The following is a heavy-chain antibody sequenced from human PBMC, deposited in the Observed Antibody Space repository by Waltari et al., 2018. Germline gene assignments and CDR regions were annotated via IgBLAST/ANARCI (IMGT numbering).Heavy chain of an antibody. CDR1: GFTFSSYA. Sequence: EVQLVESGGGLVQPGGSLRLSCAASGFTFSSYAMSWVRQAPGKGREWFSAISGSGGSTYYADSVKGRFTISRDNSKNTLYLQMNSLRAEDTAVYYCAKGPHYYYDSSGSVDYGGQGTLVTVSS. J-gene: IGHJ4*02. D-gene: IGHD3-22*01. V-gene: IGHV3-23*04. CDR3: AKGPHYYYDSSGSVDY. CDR2: ISGSGGST.